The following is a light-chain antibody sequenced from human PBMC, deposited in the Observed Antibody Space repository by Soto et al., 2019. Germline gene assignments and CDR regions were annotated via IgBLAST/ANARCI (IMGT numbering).Light chain of an antibody. CDR2: TVS. Sequence: VMTQTPLSLPVTPGEPASISCRSCQSLLDSDDGNTYLDWYLQKPGQSPQLLIYTVSSRASGVPDRFSGSGSGTDFTLKISRVEAEDVGVYYCVQRIEFPLTFGGGTKVDIK. V-gene: IGKV2-40*01. CDR3: VQRIEFPLT. J-gene: IGKJ4*01. CDR1: QSLLDSDDGNTY.